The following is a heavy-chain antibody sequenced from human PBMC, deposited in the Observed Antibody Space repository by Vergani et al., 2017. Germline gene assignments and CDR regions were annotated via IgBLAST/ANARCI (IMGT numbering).Heavy chain of an antibody. Sequence: QMQLVQSGPEVKKPGTSVKVSCKASGFTFTSSAVQWVRQARGQRLEWIGWIVVGSGNTNYAQKFQERVTITRDMSTSTAYMELSSLRSDDTVVYYCARVGGQIAVAGYFDYWGQGTLVTVSS. D-gene: IGHD6-19*01. J-gene: IGHJ4*02. CDR3: ARVGGQIAVAGYFDY. CDR1: GFTFTSSA. CDR2: IVVGSGNT. V-gene: IGHV1-58*01.